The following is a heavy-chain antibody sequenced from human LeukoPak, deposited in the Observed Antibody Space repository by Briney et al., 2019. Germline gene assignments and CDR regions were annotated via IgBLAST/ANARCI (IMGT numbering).Heavy chain of an antibody. CDR1: GYTFTKYG. Sequence: ASVKVSCKASGYTFTKYGITWVRQAPGQGLEWMGWISGYQGSTKYAQNFQGRVTMTIDTSTSTAYMDLRSLRSDDTAIYFCARSDLATFTAGLFNYWGQGTLVAVSS. V-gene: IGHV1-18*01. CDR2: ISGYQGST. J-gene: IGHJ4*02. D-gene: IGHD5-24*01. CDR3: ARSDLATFTAGLFNY.